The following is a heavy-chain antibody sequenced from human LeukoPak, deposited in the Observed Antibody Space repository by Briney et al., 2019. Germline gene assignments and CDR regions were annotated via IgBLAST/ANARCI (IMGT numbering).Heavy chain of an antibody. CDR1: GYTFTSNY. CDR2: INPSGGST. Sequence: ASVKVSCKASGYTFTSNYIHWVRQAPGQGLEWMGIINPSGGSTSYAQKLQGRVTMTTDTSTSTAYMELRSLRSDDTAVYYCARASSNWPDYWGQGTLVTVSS. V-gene: IGHV1-46*01. CDR3: ARASSNWPDY. J-gene: IGHJ4*02. D-gene: IGHD6-13*01.